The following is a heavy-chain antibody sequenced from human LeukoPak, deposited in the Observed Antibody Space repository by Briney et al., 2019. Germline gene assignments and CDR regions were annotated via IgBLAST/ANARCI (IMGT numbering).Heavy chain of an antibody. Sequence: GGSLGLSCAASGFTFSNYAMSWVRQAPGKGLEWVSAISGSGGYTYYADSVKGRFTISRDNAKNSLYLQMNSLRAEDTAVYYCAELGITMIGGVWGKGTTVTISS. CDR2: ISGSGGYT. CDR1: GFTFSNYA. CDR3: AELGITMIGGV. J-gene: IGHJ6*04. V-gene: IGHV3-23*01. D-gene: IGHD3-10*02.